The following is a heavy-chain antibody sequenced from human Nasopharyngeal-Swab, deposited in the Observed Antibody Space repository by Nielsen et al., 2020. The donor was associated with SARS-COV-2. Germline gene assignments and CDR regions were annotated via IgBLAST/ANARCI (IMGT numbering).Heavy chain of an antibody. CDR1: GFTFSSYA. CDR2: ISGSGGST. CDR3: AKGGPSEVAGEYFDY. J-gene: IGHJ4*02. Sequence: GESLKISCAASGFTFSSYAMSWVRQASGKGLEWVSAISGSGGSTYYADSVKGRFTISRDNSKNTLYLQMNSLRAEDTAAYYCAKGGPSEVAGEYFDYWGQGTLVTASS. V-gene: IGHV3-23*01. D-gene: IGHD3-10*01.